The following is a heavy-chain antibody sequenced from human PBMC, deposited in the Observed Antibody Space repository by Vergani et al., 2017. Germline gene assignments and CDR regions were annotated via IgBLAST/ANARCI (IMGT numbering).Heavy chain of an antibody. Sequence: QVQLVQSGAEVKKPGASVKVSCKASGGTFSSYAISWVRQAPGQGLEWMGGIIPIFGTANYAQKFQGRVTITADKSTSTAYMELSSLRSEDTAVYYCAXERNIVVVTASGYGMDVWGQGTTVTVSS. J-gene: IGHJ6*02. CDR1: GGTFSSYA. V-gene: IGHV1-69*06. D-gene: IGHD2-21*02. CDR3: AXERNIVVVTASGYGMDV. CDR2: IIPIFGTA.